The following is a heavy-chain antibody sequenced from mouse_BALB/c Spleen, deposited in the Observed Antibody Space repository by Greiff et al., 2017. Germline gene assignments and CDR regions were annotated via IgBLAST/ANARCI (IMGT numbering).Heavy chain of an antibody. CDR2: IYPGNSDT. J-gene: IGHJ1*01. Sequence: VQLQQSGTVLARPGASVKMSCTASGYSFTSYWMHWVKQRPGQGLEWIGAIYPGNSDTSYNQKFKGKAKLTAVTSASTAYMELSSLTNEDSAVYYRTRGITTAPYWDFDVWGAGTTVTVSS. D-gene: IGHD1-2*01. CDR1: GYSFTSYW. V-gene: IGHV1-5*01. CDR3: TRGITTAPYWDFDV.